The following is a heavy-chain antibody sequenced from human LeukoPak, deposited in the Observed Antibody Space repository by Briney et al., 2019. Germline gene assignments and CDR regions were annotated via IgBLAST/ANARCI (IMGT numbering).Heavy chain of an antibody. J-gene: IGHJ6*02. V-gene: IGHV4-30-2*01. Sequence: SETLSLTCTVSGGSISSGAYYWSWIRQPPGKGLEWIGYIYHSGSTYYNPSLKSRVTISVDRSKNQFSLKLSSVTAADTAVYYCARADGYYYGMDVWGQGTTVTVSS. D-gene: IGHD5-24*01. CDR1: GGSISSGAYY. CDR3: ARADGYYYGMDV. CDR2: IYHSGST.